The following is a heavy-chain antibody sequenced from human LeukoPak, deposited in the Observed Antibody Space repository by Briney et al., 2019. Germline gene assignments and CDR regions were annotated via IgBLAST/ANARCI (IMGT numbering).Heavy chain of an antibody. Sequence: GGSLRLSCAASGFTFSTYGMSWVRQAPGKGLEWVSSISGSGYTIDYADSVKGRFTISRDNSKNTLYLQLNSLRAEDTALYLRAKDRCGAFCGGDWGQGTLVTVSS. CDR1: GFTFSTYG. J-gene: IGHJ4*02. D-gene: IGHD2-21*01. CDR3: AKDRCGAFCGGD. CDR2: ISGSGYTI. V-gene: IGHV3-23*01.